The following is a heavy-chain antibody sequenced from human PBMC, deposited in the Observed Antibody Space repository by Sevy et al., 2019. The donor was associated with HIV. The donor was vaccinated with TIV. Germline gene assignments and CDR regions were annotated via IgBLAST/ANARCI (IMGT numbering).Heavy chain of an antibody. V-gene: IGHV3-7*03. D-gene: IGHD1-26*01. CDR3: ARDCNSATCLWGLDV. Sequence: GGSLRLSCAASGFTFSHYWMTWVRQAPGKGPEWVANIKGDGSEKYYVDSVRGRYTISRDNATNSLYLQMNSLRGEDSALYYCARDCNSATCLWGLDVWGQGTTVTVSS. CDR2: IKGDGSEK. J-gene: IGHJ6*02. CDR1: GFTFSHYW.